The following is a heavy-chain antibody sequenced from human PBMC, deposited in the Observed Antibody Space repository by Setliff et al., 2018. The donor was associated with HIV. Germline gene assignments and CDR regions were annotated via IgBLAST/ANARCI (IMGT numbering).Heavy chain of an antibody. CDR1: NASFSDYY. CDR2: INQSGST. Sequence: PSETLSLTCAVYNASFSDYYRGWIRQATGKGLEWIGEINQSGSTNYNSSLRSRVTMSINLSKNQFSLKLTSVTAADTAVYYCAGRAYGPLEHWGQGNQVTVSS. V-gene: IGHV4-34*01. J-gene: IGHJ4*02. CDR3: AGRAYGPLEH. D-gene: IGHD4-17*01.